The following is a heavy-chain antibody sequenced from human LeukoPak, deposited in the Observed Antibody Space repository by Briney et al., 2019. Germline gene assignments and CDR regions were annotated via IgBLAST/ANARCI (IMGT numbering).Heavy chain of an antibody. V-gene: IGHV3-33*06. CDR2: IWSDASDK. CDR1: GFTFSHYG. Sequence: PGRSLRLSCAASGFTFSHYGMHWVRQAPGTGLEWVAVIWSDASDKYYANSVKGRFTISRDNSKNSLYLQMNSLRDEGTAVYYCVKDAQRGFDYSNSLDYWGQGTRVTVSS. D-gene: IGHD4-11*01. J-gene: IGHJ4*02. CDR3: VKDAQRGFDYSNSLDY.